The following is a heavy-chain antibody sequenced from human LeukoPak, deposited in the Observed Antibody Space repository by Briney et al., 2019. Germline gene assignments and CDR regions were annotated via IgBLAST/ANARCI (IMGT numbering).Heavy chain of an antibody. CDR3: ARVGGVWGSYRYTLDY. Sequence: ASVKVSCKASGGTFSSYAISWVRQAPGQGLGWMGGIIPIFGTANYAQKFQGRVTITADESTSTAYMELSSLRSEDTAVYYCARVGGVWGSYRYTLDYWSQGTLVTVSS. V-gene: IGHV1-69*13. J-gene: IGHJ4*02. CDR2: IIPIFGTA. CDR1: GGTFSSYA. D-gene: IGHD3-16*02.